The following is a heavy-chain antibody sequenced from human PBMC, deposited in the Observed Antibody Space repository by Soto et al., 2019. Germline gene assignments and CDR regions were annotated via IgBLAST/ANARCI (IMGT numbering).Heavy chain of an antibody. Sequence: GGSLRLSCAASGFTFSSYAMSWVRQAPGKGLEWVSAISGSGGSTYYADSGKGRFTISRDNSKNTLYLQNNSLRAEDTDVDYCAKDRSGSYYFDIWGQGTMVTVSS. D-gene: IGHD1-26*01. CDR3: AKDRSGSYYFDI. J-gene: IGHJ3*02. CDR1: GFTFSSYA. CDR2: ISGSGGST. V-gene: IGHV3-23*01.